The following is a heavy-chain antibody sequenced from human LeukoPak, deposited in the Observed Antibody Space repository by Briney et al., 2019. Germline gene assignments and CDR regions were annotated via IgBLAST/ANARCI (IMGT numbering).Heavy chain of an antibody. J-gene: IGHJ4*02. CDR2: VSGSGGST. CDR3: AKDQSDYGDLHDY. CDR1: GFTFRSYA. D-gene: IGHD4-17*01. V-gene: IGHV3-23*01. Sequence: PGGSLRLSCAASGFTFRSYAMSWVRQAPGEGLEWVSAVSGSGGSTYSADSVKGRFTISRDNSKNTLYLQMNSLRAEDTAVYYCAKDQSDYGDLHDYWGQGTLVTVSS.